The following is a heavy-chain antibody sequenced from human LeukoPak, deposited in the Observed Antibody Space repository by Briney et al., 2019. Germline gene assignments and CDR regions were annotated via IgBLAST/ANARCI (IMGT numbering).Heavy chain of an antibody. Sequence: GGSLRLSCAASGFXFSSYGMHWVRQTPGKGLEWVAIIWSDGSNKYYADSVKGRFTISRDNSKNTLYLQMNSLRAEDTAVYYCAKHSYDSSGYYSIDYWGQGTLVTVSS. V-gene: IGHV3-33*06. D-gene: IGHD3-22*01. J-gene: IGHJ4*02. CDR3: AKHSYDSSGYYSIDY. CDR2: IWSDGSNK. CDR1: GFXFSSYG.